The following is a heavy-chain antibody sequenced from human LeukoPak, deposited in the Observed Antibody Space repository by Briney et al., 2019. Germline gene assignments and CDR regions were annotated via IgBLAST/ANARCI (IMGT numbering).Heavy chain of an antibody. CDR1: GFTFSTYA. CDR3: ARDSPTFDI. V-gene: IGHV3-23*01. CDR2: ISGSGGST. J-gene: IGHJ3*02. Sequence: GGSLRLSCAASGFTFSTYAMSCVRQAPGKGLEWVSAISGSGGSTYYADSVKGRFTISRDNSKNTLYLQMNSMRAEDTAIYYCARDSPTFDIWGQGTMVTVSS.